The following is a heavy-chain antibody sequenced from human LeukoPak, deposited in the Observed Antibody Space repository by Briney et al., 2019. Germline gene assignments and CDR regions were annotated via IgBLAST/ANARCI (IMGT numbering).Heavy chain of an antibody. CDR1: GFTFSSYG. J-gene: IGHJ4*02. D-gene: IGHD3-22*01. Sequence: PGGSLRLSCAASGFTFSSYGMHWVRQAPGKGLEWVAVISYDGSNKYYADSVKGRFTISRDNSKNTLYLQMNSLRAEETAVYYCAKEGRGTMIFPVLDYWGQGTLVTVSS. V-gene: IGHV3-30*18. CDR2: ISYDGSNK. CDR3: AKEGRGTMIFPVLDY.